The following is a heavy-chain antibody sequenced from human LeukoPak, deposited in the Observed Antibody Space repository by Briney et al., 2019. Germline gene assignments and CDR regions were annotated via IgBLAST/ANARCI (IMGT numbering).Heavy chain of an antibody. J-gene: IGHJ4*02. Sequence: SETLSLTCTVSGGSISSGDYYWSWIRQPPGKGLEWIGYIYYSGSTYYNPSLKSRVTISVDTSKNQFSLKLSSVTAADTAVYYCASSLLLLYYFDYWGQGTLVTVSS. CDR1: GGSISSGDYY. V-gene: IGHV4-30-4*01. CDR2: IYYSGST. CDR3: ASSLLLLYYFDY. D-gene: IGHD3-10*01.